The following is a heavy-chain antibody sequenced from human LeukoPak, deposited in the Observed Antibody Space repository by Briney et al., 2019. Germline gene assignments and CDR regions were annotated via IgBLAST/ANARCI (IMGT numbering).Heavy chain of an antibody. CDR2: IYYSGST. CDR3: ARDSGGYSYGSNWFDP. D-gene: IGHD5-18*01. V-gene: IGHV4-61*01. J-gene: IGHJ5*02. CDR1: GYSITSGYY. Sequence: PSETLSLTCAVSGYSITSGYYWGWIRQPPGKGLEWIGYIYYSGSTNYNPSLKSRVTISVDTSKNQFSLKLSSVTAADTAVYYCARDSGGYSYGSNWFDPWGQGTLVTVSS.